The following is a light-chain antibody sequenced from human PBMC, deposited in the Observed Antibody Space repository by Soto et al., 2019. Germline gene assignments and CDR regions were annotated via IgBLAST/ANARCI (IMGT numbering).Light chain of an antibody. CDR3: QQYGSSRWT. CDR2: GAS. V-gene: IGKV3-20*01. Sequence: DIVLTQSPATLSLSPGERATLSCRASQGVSSYLAWYQQKPGQAPRLLIYGASSRATGIPDRFSGSGSGTDFTLTISRLEPEDFAVYYCQQYGSSRWTFGQGTKVDIK. CDR1: QGVSSY. J-gene: IGKJ1*01.